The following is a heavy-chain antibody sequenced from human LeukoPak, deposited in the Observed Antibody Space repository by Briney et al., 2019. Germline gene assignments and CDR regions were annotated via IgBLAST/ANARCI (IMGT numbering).Heavy chain of an antibody. Sequence: GGSLRLSCAASGFNFASYAMTWVRQAPGKGLEWVSSISGASIIPHFADSVKGRFTISRDNSKGTLYLQMDRLRAEDTAVYYCAKAPDFCSGGSCYLVPMDVWGQGSTVTVSS. V-gene: IGHV3-23*01. CDR2: ISGASIIP. CDR3: AKAPDFCSGGSCYLVPMDV. CDR1: GFNFASYA. J-gene: IGHJ6*02. D-gene: IGHD2-15*01.